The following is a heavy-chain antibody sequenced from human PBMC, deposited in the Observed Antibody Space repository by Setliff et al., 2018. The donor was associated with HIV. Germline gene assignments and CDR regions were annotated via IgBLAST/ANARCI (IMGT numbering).Heavy chain of an antibody. J-gene: IGHJ4*02. D-gene: IGHD5-18*01. CDR3: ARSTQIQSWPHDFDN. CDR2: VYSSGST. CDR1: GGSVSSTNYY. Sequence: SETLSLTCTVSGGSVSSTNYYWSWIRQPPGKGLEWIGYVYSSGSTNYNPSLKSRVTMSADTSKNQFYLNLRFVTAADTAMYYCARSTQIQSWPHDFDNWGPGALVTVSS. V-gene: IGHV4-61*01.